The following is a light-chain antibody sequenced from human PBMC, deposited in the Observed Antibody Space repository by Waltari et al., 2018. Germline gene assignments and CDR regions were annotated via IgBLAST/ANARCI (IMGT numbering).Light chain of an antibody. J-gene: IGKJ2*01. V-gene: IGKV1-5*03. Sequence: DLQMTQSPSTLSASIGDRVTITCRASQSINTWLAWYQHRPGKAPKLLIQKASFLQSGVPSRFSGSESGTEFTLTINSLQPDDLATYHCQQYNSDQYTFGQGTKLEI. CDR1: QSINTW. CDR3: QQYNSDQYT. CDR2: KAS.